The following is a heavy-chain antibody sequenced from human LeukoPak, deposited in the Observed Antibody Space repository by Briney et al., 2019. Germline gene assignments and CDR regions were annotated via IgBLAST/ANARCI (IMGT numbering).Heavy chain of an antibody. J-gene: IGHJ4*02. D-gene: IGHD5-12*01. CDR1: GFTFSNYW. Sequence: GGSLRLSCAASGFTFSNYWMTWVRQAPGKGLEWVAVINQDATKEYYMDSVKARFTISRDNAKNSVSLQMNSLRAEDTAVYYCVRDGGVSGYDLLDYWGQGTLVTVYS. CDR3: VRDGGVSGYDLLDY. V-gene: IGHV3-7*01. CDR2: INQDATKE.